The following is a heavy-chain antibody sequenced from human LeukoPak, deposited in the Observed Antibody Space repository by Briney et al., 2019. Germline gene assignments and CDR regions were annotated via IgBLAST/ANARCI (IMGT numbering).Heavy chain of an antibody. D-gene: IGHD3-22*01. CDR1: GGSISSYC. CDR3: ARLGLNYDDNYYYGMDV. CDR2: IYYSGST. Sequence: SETLSLTCTASGGSISSYCWSWIRQPPGKGLEWIGYIYYSGSTNYNPSLKSRVTISVDTSKNQFSLKLSSVTAADTAVYYCARLGLNYDDNYYYGMDVWGQGTTVTVSS. V-gene: IGHV4-59*01. J-gene: IGHJ6*02.